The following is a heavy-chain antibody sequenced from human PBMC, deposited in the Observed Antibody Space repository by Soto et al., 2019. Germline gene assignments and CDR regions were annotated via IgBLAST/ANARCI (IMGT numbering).Heavy chain of an antibody. CDR3: ARDATITMVRGVISNFDY. CDR1: GCTFTSYG. J-gene: IGHJ4*02. V-gene: IGHV1-18*04. Sequence: ASVKVSCKASGCTFTSYGISWVRQAPGQGLEWMGWISAYNGNTNYAQKLQGRVTMTTDTSTSTAYMELRSLRSDDTAVYYCARDATITMVRGVISNFDYWGQGTLVTVSS. D-gene: IGHD3-10*01. CDR2: ISAYNGNT.